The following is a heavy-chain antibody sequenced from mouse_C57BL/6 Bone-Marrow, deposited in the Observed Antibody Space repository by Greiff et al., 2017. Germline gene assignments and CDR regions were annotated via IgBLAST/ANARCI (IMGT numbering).Heavy chain of an antibody. CDR2: IDPENGDT. CDR1: GFNIKDDY. D-gene: IGHD1-1*01. V-gene: IGHV14-4*01. Sequence: VQLQQSGAELVRPGASVKLSCTASGFNIKDDYMHWVKQRPEQGLEWIGWIDPENGDTEYASKFQGKVTITADTSSNTAYLQLSSLTSEDTAVYYCTTGGGYYGSIDYWGQGTTLTVSS. CDR3: TTGGGYYGSIDY. J-gene: IGHJ2*01.